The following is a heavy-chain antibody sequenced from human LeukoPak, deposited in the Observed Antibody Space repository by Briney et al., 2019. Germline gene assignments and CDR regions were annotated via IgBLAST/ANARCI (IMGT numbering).Heavy chain of an antibody. CDR2: IYSGGST. J-gene: IGHJ4*02. D-gene: IGHD2-2*01. CDR3: ASAYCSSTSCRDY. V-gene: IGHV3-66*01. Sequence: GGSLRLSCAASGFTVSSNYMSWVRQAPGKGLEWVSVIYSGGSTYYADSVKGRFTISRDNSKNTLYLLMNSRRAEDTAVYYCASAYCSSTSCRDYWGQGTLVTVSS. CDR1: GFTVSSNY.